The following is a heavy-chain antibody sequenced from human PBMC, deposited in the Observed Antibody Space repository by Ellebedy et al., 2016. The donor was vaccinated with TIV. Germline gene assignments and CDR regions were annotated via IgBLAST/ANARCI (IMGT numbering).Heavy chain of an antibody. CDR1: GYTFSSYA. CDR2: INAGNGHT. V-gene: IGHV1-3*01. Sequence: ASVKVSCKASGYTFSSYAMHWVRQAPGQRLEWMGWINAGNGHTKYSQNFQGRVTITWDTSASTAYMELSRLRSEDTAVYYCARGGVGRYCNDGVCLQALDYWGQGTLVTVSS. CDR3: ARGGVGRYCNDGVCLQALDY. D-gene: IGHD2-8*01. J-gene: IGHJ4*02.